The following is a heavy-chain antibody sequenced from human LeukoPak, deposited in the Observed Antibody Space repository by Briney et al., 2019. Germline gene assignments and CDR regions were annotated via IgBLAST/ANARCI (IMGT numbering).Heavy chain of an antibody. J-gene: IGHJ4*02. D-gene: IGHD5-18*01. V-gene: IGHV4-31*03. CDR1: GGSISSGGYY. CDR3: ARDGTAMHDY. Sequence: SETLSLTCTVSGGSISSGGYYWSWIRQHPGKDLEWIGYIYYSGSTYYNPSLKSRVTISVDTSKNRFSLKLSSVTAADTAVYYCARDGTAMHDYWGQGTLVTVSS. CDR2: IYYSGST.